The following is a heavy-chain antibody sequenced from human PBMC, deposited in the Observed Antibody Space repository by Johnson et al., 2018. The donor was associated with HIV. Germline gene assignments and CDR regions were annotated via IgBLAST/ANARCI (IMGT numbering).Heavy chain of an antibody. D-gene: IGHD6-13*01. CDR1: GFTFSSYW. Sequence: VQLVESGGGLVQPGGSLRLSCAASGFTFSSYWMSWVRQAPGKGLEWVANIKQDGGEKYYVDAVKGRFTISRDNAKNSLYLQMNSLRAEETAVYYCARLRAAAGWAFDIWGQGTTVTVSS. CDR3: ARLRAAAGWAFDI. V-gene: IGHV3-7*01. J-gene: IGHJ3*02. CDR2: IKQDGGEK.